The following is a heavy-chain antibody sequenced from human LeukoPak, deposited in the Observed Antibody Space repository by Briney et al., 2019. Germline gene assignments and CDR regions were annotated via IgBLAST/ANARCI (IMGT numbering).Heavy chain of an antibody. J-gene: IGHJ5*02. V-gene: IGHV6-1*01. CDR2: TYYRSKWYN. CDR1: GDSVSSNSAA. CDR3: ARDTYYYDSSGPAVRRWFDP. Sequence: SQTLSLTCAISGDSVSSNSAAWNWIRQSPSRGLEWLGRTYYRSKWYNDYAVSVKSRITINPDTSKKQFSLQLNSVTPEDTAVYYCARDTYYYDSSGPAVRRWFDPWGQGTLVTVSS. D-gene: IGHD3-22*01.